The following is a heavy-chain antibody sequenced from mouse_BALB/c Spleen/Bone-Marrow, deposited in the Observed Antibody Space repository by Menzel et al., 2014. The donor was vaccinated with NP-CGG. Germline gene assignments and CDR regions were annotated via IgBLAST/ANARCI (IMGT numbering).Heavy chain of an antibody. J-gene: IGHJ3*01. CDR1: GFDFRTYW. CDR3: ARMGYYGWLAY. D-gene: IGHD1-1*01. CDR2: INPDSKTK. V-gene: IGHV4-1*02. Sequence: EVKLMESGGGLVQPGGFLKLSCAASGFDFRTYWMSWVRQAPGKGLEWIGEINPDSKTKNYAPPLKDKFIISRDNAKNTLYLQMSKVRSEDTALYYCARMGYYGWLAYWGQGTLVTVSA.